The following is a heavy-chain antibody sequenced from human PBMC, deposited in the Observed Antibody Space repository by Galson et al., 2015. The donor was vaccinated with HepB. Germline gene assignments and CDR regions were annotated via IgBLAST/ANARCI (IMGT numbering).Heavy chain of an antibody. Sequence: SLRLSCAASGFTFGSFDMHWVRQAPGKGLDWVAIISNDENKKYYADSVKGRFTISRDNSENTLYLQMNSLRVEDTAVYYCVRGRNSDSGTWHLDCWGQGTLVTVSS. CDR2: ISNDENKK. CDR3: VRGRNSDSGTWHLDC. D-gene: IGHD5-12*01. J-gene: IGHJ4*02. CDR1: GFTFGSFD. V-gene: IGHV3-30-3*01.